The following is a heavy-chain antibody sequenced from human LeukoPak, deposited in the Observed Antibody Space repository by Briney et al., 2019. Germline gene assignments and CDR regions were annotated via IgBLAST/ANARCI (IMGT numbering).Heavy chain of an antibody. Sequence: GGSLRLSCAASGFTFEDYVMHWVRQVPGKGLEWVSGISWKSGSIDYADSVKGRFTISRDNAKNSLYLQMNSLRAEDTALYYCAKESPAYCSGGSCYSFDYWGQGTLVTVSS. V-gene: IGHV3-9*01. D-gene: IGHD2-15*01. J-gene: IGHJ4*02. CDR3: AKESPAYCSGGSCYSFDY. CDR2: ISWKSGSI. CDR1: GFTFEDYV.